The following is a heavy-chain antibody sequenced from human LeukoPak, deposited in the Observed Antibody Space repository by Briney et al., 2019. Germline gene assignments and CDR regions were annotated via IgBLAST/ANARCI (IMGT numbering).Heavy chain of an antibody. CDR3: TTDTWYSAGH. V-gene: IGHV3-7*03. CDR2: IKKDGSEK. Sequence: GGSLRLSCTASGFIFSGSWMAWIRQAPGKGLEWVAIIKKDGSEKYYVDSMKGRFTISRDNAKNSLFLRMNSLRAEDTAIYYCTTDTWYSAGHWGQGTLVTVSS. D-gene: IGHD2-15*01. J-gene: IGHJ4*02. CDR1: GFIFSGSW.